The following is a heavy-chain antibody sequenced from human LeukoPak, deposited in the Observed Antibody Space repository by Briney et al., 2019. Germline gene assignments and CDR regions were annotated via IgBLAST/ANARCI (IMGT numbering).Heavy chain of an antibody. CDR2: ISFDASNK. CDR3: AKADPAFNWFDP. J-gene: IGHJ5*02. V-gene: IGHV3-30*18. D-gene: IGHD3-3*02. CDR1: GFTFSSYG. Sequence: PGRSLRLSCAASGFTFSSYGMHWVRQAPGKGLEWVAVISFDASNKYYADSVKGRFTISRDNSKNTLYLQMNSLRAEDTAVYYCAKADPAFNWFDPWGQGTLVTVSS.